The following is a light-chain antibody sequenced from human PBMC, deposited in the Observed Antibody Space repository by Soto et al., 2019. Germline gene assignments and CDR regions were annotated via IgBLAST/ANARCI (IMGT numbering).Light chain of an antibody. Sequence: AIQLTQSPSSLSASVGDRVTITCRASQGISSDLDWYQQKPGKAPKLLIYDASSLESGVPSRFSGSGSGTDFTLTISSLQPEDFATYFCQQFNSYPRTFGQGTKLEIK. CDR1: QGISSD. J-gene: IGKJ2*01. CDR2: DAS. CDR3: QQFNSYPRT. V-gene: IGKV1-13*02.